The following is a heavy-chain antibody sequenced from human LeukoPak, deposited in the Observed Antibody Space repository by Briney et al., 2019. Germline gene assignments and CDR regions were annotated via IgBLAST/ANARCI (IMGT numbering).Heavy chain of an antibody. J-gene: IGHJ3*02. CDR2: IYSGGST. V-gene: IGHV3-53*04. D-gene: IGHD2-15*01. CDR1: GFTVSSNY. CDR3: ARGLQDAFDI. Sequence: PGGSLRLSCAASGFTVSSNYMSWVRQAPGKGPEWVPVIYSGGSTYYADSVKGRFTISRHNSKNTLYLQMNSLRAEDTAVYYCARGLQDAFDIWGQGTMVTVSS.